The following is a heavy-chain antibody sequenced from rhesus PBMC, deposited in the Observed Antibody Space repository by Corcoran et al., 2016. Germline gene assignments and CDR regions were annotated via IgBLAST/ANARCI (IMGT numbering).Heavy chain of an antibody. D-gene: IGHD6-19*01. J-gene: IGHJ5-2*02. V-gene: IGHV4-165*02. CDR2: SGGISGST. CDR1: GAPIGSSY. CDR3: ARWDIAADNSLDV. Sequence: QMQLQESGPGQVQRSETLALNCAVSGAPIGSSYWTCIRHPPGKGLEWIGYSGGISGSTYYNPSLKSRVTISTDTSKNQFSLNLSAVTVADTAVYYCARWDIAADNSLDVWGRGVLVTVSS.